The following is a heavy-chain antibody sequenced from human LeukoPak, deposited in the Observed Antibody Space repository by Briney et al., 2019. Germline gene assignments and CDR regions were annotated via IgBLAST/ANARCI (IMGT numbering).Heavy chain of an antibody. Sequence: SSETLSLTCTVSGGSISSYYWSWIRQPPGKGLEWIAYIYYRGSTNYSSSLNRRVTVSVDTSKKQFSLKLSSVTAADTAVYFCARHRLEMASTHDAFDLWGQGTMVTVSS. V-gene: IGHV4-59*08. J-gene: IGHJ3*01. D-gene: IGHD5-24*01. CDR1: GGSISSYY. CDR3: ARHRLEMASTHDAFDL. CDR2: IYYRGST.